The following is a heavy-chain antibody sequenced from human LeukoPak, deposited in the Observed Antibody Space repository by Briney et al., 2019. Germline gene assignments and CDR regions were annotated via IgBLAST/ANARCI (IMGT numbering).Heavy chain of an antibody. V-gene: IGHV5-10-1*01. J-gene: IGHJ6*04. CDR3: ARVLTGRGRGGYGMDV. Sequence: GESLRISCKGSGYSFTSYWISWVRQMPGKGLEWMGRIDPSDSYTNYSPSFQGRVTISADKSISTAYLQWSSLKASDTAMYYCARVLTGRGRGGYGMDVWGKGTTVTVSS. CDR1: GYSFTSYW. CDR2: IDPSDSYT. D-gene: IGHD3-9*01.